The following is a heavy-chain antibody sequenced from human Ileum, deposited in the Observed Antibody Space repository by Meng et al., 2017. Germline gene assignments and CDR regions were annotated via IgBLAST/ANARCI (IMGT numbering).Heavy chain of an antibody. J-gene: IGHJ3*02. V-gene: IGHV3-7*01. D-gene: IGHD5-18*01. Sequence: GESLKISCVASGFTFTDYWMTWVRQFPGKGLELVANINQDESLQSYLDSVEGRFTVSRDNARNSFFLQMNSLTAEDTALYYCARDPGYGSFDIWGRGTLVTVSS. CDR3: ARDPGYGSFDI. CDR2: INQDESLQ. CDR1: GFTFTDYW.